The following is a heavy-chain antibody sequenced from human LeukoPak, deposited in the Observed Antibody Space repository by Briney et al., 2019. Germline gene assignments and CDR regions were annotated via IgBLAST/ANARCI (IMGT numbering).Heavy chain of an antibody. CDR3: ARDKASPFTYYGMDV. CDR2: ISSSGSTT. CDR1: RLTHSSYE. D-gene: IGHD6-6*01. Sequence: PGGSVRHFRAPSRLTHSSYEMNWVRRAPGEGLESVAYISSSGSTTYYADSVKGRFTISRDNANNSLSLLMNSLRAEDTAVYYCARDKASPFTYYGMDVWGQGTTVTVSS. V-gene: IGHV3-48*03. J-gene: IGHJ6*02.